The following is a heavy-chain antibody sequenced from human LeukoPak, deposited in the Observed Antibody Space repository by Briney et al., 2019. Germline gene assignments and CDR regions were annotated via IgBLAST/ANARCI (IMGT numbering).Heavy chain of an antibody. Sequence: GSLRLSCAASGFTFSSYAMHWVRQAPGKGLEWIGHIYDSGNTNYNPSLKSRVTISVDTSKNEFSLQLTSVTAADTAVYYCARGSGWLPDSWGQGTRVTVSS. CDR1: GFTFSSYA. CDR3: ARGSGWLPDS. J-gene: IGHJ4*02. CDR2: IYDSGNT. D-gene: IGHD6-19*01. V-gene: IGHV4-59*01.